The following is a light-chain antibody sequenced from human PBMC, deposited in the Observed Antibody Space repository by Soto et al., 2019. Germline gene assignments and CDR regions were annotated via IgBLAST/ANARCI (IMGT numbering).Light chain of an antibody. J-gene: IGLJ2*01. V-gene: IGLV2-23*01. CDR1: SSDVGSYNL. CDR2: EGT. Sequence: QSALTQPASVSGSPGQSITISCTGTSSDVGSYNLVSWYQQHPGKAPKVMIYEGTKRPSGVSNRFSGSESGNTASLTISGLQAEDEADYYCCSYATSYVLFGGGTKVTVL. CDR3: CSYATSYVL.